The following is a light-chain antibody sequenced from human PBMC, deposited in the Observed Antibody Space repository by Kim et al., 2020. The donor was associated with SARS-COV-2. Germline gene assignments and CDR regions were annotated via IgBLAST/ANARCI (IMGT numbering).Light chain of an antibody. V-gene: IGKV3-15*01. CDR3: QQYNNLFT. CDR1: QNLGFN. J-gene: IGKJ2*01. Sequence: LSGSPGESATLSCRASQNLGFNLAWYQQKPGQAPRLLIHGASTRATGIPARFSGSGSGTEFTLTINSLQSEDFAVYHCQQYNNLFTFGQGTKLEI. CDR2: GAS.